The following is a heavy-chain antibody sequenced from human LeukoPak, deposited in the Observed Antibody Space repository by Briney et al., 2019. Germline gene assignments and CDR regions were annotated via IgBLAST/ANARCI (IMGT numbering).Heavy chain of an antibody. CDR3: ARVWLVVPAAAIDY. V-gene: IGHV3-30*01. CDR1: GFTFSSYA. J-gene: IGHJ4*02. Sequence: PGGSLRLSCAASGFTFSSYAMHWVRQAPGKGLEWVAVISYDGSNKYYADSVKGRFTISRDNSKNTLYLQMNSLRAEDTAVYYCARVWLVVPAAAIDYGGQGPWSPSPQ. CDR2: ISYDGSNK. D-gene: IGHD2-2*01.